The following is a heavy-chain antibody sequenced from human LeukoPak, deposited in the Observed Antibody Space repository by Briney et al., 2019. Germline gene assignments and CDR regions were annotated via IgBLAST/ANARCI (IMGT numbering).Heavy chain of an antibody. D-gene: IGHD3-3*01. CDR1: GFTFSSYA. J-gene: IGHJ6*02. CDR2: ISGSGGST. CDR3: AKDRPDHDFWSGYFGGYYGMDV. V-gene: IGHV3-23*01. Sequence: GESLRLSCAASGFTFSSYAMSWVRQAPGKGLEWVSAISGSGGSTYYADSVKGRFTISRDNSKNTLYLQMNSLRAEDTAVYYCAKDRPDHDFWSGYFGGYYGMDVWGQGTTVTVSS.